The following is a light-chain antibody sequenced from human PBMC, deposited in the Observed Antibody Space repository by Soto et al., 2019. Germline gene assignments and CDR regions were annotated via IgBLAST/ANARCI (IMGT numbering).Light chain of an antibody. J-gene: IGLJ1*01. Sequence: QSALTQPRSVSGSPGQSVAISCTGTSRDVGGYNYVSWYQQHPGKAPKLIIYDVNRRPSGVAGRFSGSKSGNTAPLTISGLQSDDEADYYCSSYAGIYTYVFGTGTKLTVL. CDR2: DVN. V-gene: IGLV2-11*01. CDR3: SSYAGIYTYV. CDR1: SRDVGGYNY.